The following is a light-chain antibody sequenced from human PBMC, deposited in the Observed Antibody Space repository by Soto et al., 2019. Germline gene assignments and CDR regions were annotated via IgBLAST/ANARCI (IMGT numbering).Light chain of an antibody. Sequence: EIVMTQSPATLSVSPGGRATLSCRASQSVSSTLAWYQQKPGQAPRLLVYGASTRATGIPARFSGSGSGTEFTLTISSLQSEDFAVYYCQQYNNWPRTFGQGTKVDI. J-gene: IGKJ1*01. CDR3: QQYNNWPRT. CDR2: GAS. CDR1: QSVSST. V-gene: IGKV3-15*01.